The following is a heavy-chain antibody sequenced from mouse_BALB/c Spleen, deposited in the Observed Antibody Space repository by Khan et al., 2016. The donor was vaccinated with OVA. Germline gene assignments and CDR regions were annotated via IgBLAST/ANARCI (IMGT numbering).Heavy chain of an antibody. V-gene: IGHV3-2*02. J-gene: IGHJ1*01. CDR1: GYSITSDYA. CDR2: ISYSGST. D-gene: IGHD2-1*01. CDR3: ARRAYYGNWYFDV. Sequence: QLEESGPGLVKPSQSLSLTYTVTGYSITSDYAWNWIRQFPGNKLEWMGYISYSGSTSYNPSLKSRISTTRDTSKNQFFLQLSSVTTEDTATYYCARRAYYGNWYFDVWGAGTTVTVSS.